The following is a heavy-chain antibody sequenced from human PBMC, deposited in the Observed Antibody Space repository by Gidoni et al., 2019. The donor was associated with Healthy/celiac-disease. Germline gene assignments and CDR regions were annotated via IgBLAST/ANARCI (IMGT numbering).Heavy chain of an antibody. CDR3: ARVGYDSSGYYPFDY. CDR2: IYTSGST. V-gene: IGHV4-4*07. J-gene: IGHJ4*02. Sequence: QVQLQESGPGLVKHSETLSLTCTVSGGSISSYYWSWIRQPAGKGLEWIGRIYTSGSTNYNPSLKSRVTMSVDTSKNQFSLKLSSVTAADTAVYYCARVGYDSSGYYPFDYWGQGTLVTVSS. D-gene: IGHD3-22*01. CDR1: GGSISSYY.